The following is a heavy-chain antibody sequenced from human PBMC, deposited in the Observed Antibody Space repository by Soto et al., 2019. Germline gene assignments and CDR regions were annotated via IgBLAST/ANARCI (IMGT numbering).Heavy chain of an antibody. CDR2: INHSGST. CDR1: GGSFSGYY. D-gene: IGHD2-2*01. J-gene: IGHJ6*02. Sequence: PSETLSLTCAVYGGSFSGYYWSWIRQPPGKGLEWIGEINHSGSTNYNPSLKSRVTISVDTSKNQFSLKLSSVTAADTAVYYCASSDCSSTSCPLYYYYYGMDVWGQGTTVTAP. CDR3: ASSDCSSTSCPLYYYYYGMDV. V-gene: IGHV4-34*01.